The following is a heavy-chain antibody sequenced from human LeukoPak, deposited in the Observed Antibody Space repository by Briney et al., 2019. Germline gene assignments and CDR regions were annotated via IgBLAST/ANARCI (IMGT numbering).Heavy chain of an antibody. CDR2: VYYSGST. J-gene: IGHJ3*02. D-gene: IGHD4-23*01. CDR1: GGSISYYY. Sequence: KLSETLSLTCTVSGGSISYYYWSWIRQPPGKGLQWIGYVYYSGSTNYNPSLKSRVTISVDTSKNQFSLKLNSVTPADTAVYYCATLTGGDDAFDIWGQGTMVTVSS. CDR3: ATLTGGDDAFDI. V-gene: IGHV4-59*01.